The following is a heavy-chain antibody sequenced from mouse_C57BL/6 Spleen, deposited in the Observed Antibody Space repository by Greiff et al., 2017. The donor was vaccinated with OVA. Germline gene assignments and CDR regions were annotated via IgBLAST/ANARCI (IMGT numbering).Heavy chain of an antibody. Sequence: QVQLQQSGAELVKPGASVKLSCKASGYTFTSYWMQWVKQRPGQGLEWIGEIDPSDSYTNYNQKFKGKATLTVDTSSSTAYMQLSSLTSEDSAVYYCAISDSSGYVGYAMDYWGQGTSVTVSS. V-gene: IGHV1-50*01. J-gene: IGHJ4*01. CDR2: IDPSDSYT. D-gene: IGHD3-2*02. CDR3: AISDSSGYVGYAMDY. CDR1: GYTFTSYW.